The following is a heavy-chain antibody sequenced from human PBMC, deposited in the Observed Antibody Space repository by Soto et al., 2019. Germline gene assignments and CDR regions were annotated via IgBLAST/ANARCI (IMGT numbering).Heavy chain of an antibody. D-gene: IGHD7-27*01. J-gene: IGHJ4*02. CDR2: IYSGGST. V-gene: IGHV3-53*01. CDR1: GFTVSSNY. CDR3: ARGHRKTGTFDY. Sequence: EVQLVESGGGLIQPGGSLRLSCAASGFTVSSNYMSWVRQAPGKGLEWVSVIYSGGSTYYADSVKGRFTISRDNPQNTLYLQMNSLRAEDPAVCYCARGHRKTGTFDYWGQGTLVTVSS.